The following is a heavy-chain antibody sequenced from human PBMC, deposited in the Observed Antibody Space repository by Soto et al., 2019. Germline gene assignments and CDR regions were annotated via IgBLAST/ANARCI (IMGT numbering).Heavy chain of an antibody. CDR3: VDSSYYYYGMDV. Sequence: QVQLVQSGAEVKKPGSSVKVSCKASGGTFSSYAISWVRQAPGQGLEWMGGIIPLFGTANYAQKFQGRDTITADESTSTAYMELSSLRAEDTSVYYCVDSSYYYYGMDVWGQGTTVTVSS. CDR2: IIPLFGTA. J-gene: IGHJ6*02. V-gene: IGHV1-69*01. CDR1: GGTFSSYA. D-gene: IGHD6-6*01.